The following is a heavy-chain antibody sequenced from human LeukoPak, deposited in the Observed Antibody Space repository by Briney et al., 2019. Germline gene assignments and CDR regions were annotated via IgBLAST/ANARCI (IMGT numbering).Heavy chain of an antibody. V-gene: IGHV3-15*05. CDR2: IKNKTDGGTT. CDR1: GFTFSNAW. J-gene: IGHJ4*02. D-gene: IGHD2-15*01. CDR3: TTIGYCSGGSCYSRKYFDY. Sequence: WGSLRLSCAASGFTFSNAWMSWIRQAPGKGLEWVGHIKNKTDGGTTDYAAPLNGRFTISRDDSKNKLYLQMNSLKTEDTAVYYCTTIGYCSGGSCYSRKYFDYWGQGTLVTVSS.